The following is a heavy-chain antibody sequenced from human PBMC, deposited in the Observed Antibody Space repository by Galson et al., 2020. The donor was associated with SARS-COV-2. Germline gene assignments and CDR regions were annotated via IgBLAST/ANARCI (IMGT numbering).Heavy chain of an antibody. J-gene: IGHJ3*02. D-gene: IGHD2-21*02. CDR3: ARDRGDCGGDCPVDAFDI. CDR2: INPNSGGT. V-gene: IGHV1-2*04. Sequence: ASVKVSCKASGYTFTGYYMHWVRQAPGQGLEWMGWINPNSGGTNYAQKFQGWVTMTRDTSISTAYMELSRLRSDDTAVYYCARDRGDCGGDCPVDAFDIWGQGTMVTVSS. CDR1: GYTFTGYY.